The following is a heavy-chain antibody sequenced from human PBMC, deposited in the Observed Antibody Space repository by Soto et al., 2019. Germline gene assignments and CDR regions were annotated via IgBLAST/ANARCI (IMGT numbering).Heavy chain of an antibody. D-gene: IGHD4-4*01. CDR3: ARELHGLYYFDY. CDR1: EYTFTSYT. CDR2: INGGNGNT. Sequence: QVQVLQSGAEVKKPGASVKVSCKASEYTFTSYTMHWVRQAHGQRLEWMGWINGGNGNTKYSQKFQGRVTITRDTSASTAYMELSSLRSDDTAVYYCARELHGLYYFDYWGQGTLVTVSS. J-gene: IGHJ4*02. V-gene: IGHV1-3*01.